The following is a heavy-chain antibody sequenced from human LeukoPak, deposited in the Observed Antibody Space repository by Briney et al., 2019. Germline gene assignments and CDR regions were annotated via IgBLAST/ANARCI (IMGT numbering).Heavy chain of an antibody. V-gene: IGHV4-39*01. CDR3: ARHLNSGWYVRDAFDI. J-gene: IGHJ3*02. Sequence: SETLSLTCTVSGVSISSSSYCWGWIRQPPGKGLEWIGTIYYGGSTYYNPSLKRRVSISVDTSKNRFSLKLSSVTAADTAVYYCARHLNSGWYVRDAFDIWGQGTMVTVSS. CDR1: GVSISSSSYC. D-gene: IGHD6-19*01. CDR2: IYYGGST.